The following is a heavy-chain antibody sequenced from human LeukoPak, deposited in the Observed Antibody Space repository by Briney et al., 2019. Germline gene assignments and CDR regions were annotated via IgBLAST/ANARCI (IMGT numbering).Heavy chain of an antibody. CDR3: ARGLYYDFWSGYYPYYYYGMDV. V-gene: IGHV1-18*01. J-gene: IGHJ6*02. CDR1: AYTFTSYG. CDR2: ISAYNGNT. Sequence: ASVKVSCKASAYTFTSYGISWVRQAPGQGLEWMGWISAYNGNTNYAQKLQGRVTMTTDTSTSTAYMELRSLRSDDTAVYYCARGLYYDFWSGYYPYYYYGMDVWGQGTTVTVSS. D-gene: IGHD3-3*01.